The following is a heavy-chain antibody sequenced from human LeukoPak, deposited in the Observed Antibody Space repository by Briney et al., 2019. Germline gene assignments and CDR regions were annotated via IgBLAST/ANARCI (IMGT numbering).Heavy chain of an antibody. CDR2: IYYSGST. J-gene: IGHJ4*02. V-gene: IGHV4-39*07. Sequence: SESLSLTCTVSGDSISSSSYYWGWIRQPPGKGLEWIGSIYYSGSTYYNPSLKSRVTISVDTSKNQFSLKLSSVTAADTAVYYCARGYSYGYFDYWGQGTLVTVSS. D-gene: IGHD5-18*01. CDR1: GDSISSSSYY. CDR3: ARGYSYGYFDY.